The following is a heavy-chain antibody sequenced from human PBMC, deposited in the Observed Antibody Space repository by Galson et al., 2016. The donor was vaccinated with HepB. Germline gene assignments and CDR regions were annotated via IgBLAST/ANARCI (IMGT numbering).Heavy chain of an antibody. CDR3: ARIDYNFWSDTTFDF. D-gene: IGHD3-3*01. Sequence: SVKVSCKASGYTFINYGITWVRQAPGQGLEWMGWISAYNGDTTYTQRFQDRLTMTADTSTSTAYMDLTSLRSDDSAVYYCARIDYNFWSDTTFDFWGQGTLVTVSS. V-gene: IGHV1-18*01. J-gene: IGHJ4*02. CDR2: ISAYNGDT. CDR1: GYTFINYG.